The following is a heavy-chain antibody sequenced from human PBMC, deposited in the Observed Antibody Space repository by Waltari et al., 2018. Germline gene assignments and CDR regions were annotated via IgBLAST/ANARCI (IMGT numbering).Heavy chain of an antibody. CDR2: INHSGST. V-gene: IGHV4-34*01. J-gene: IGHJ4*02. Sequence: QVQLQQWGAGLLKPSETLSLTCAVYGGSFSGYYWSWIRQPPGKGLEWIGEINHSGSTNYNPSLNSRDTISGDTSKNQFSLKLSSVTAADTAVYYCARYDRGGLYFDYWGQGTLVTVSS. CDR3: ARYDRGGLYFDY. CDR1: GGSFSGYY. D-gene: IGHD3-9*01.